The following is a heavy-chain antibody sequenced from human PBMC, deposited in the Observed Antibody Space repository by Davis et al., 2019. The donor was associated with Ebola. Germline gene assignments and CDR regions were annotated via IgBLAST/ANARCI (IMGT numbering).Heavy chain of an antibody. J-gene: IGHJ4*02. CDR1: GGSISSGDYY. CDR3: ARTARSGSAFDY. D-gene: IGHD3-10*01. Sequence: PSETLSLTCTVSGGSISSGDYYWSWIRQPPGKGLEWIGYIYYSGSTNYNPSLKSRVTISVDTSKNQFSLKLSSVTAADTAVYYCARTARSGSAFDYWGQGTLVTVSS. CDR2: IYYSGST. V-gene: IGHV4-61*08.